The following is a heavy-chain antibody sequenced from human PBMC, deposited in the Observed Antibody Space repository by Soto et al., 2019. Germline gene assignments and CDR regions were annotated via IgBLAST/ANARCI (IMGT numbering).Heavy chain of an antibody. V-gene: IGHV3-30*03. CDR3: ARCPQRTRRVHWSFDF. CDR2: ISYDDVNK. Sequence: QVQLVESGGGVVQPGRSLGLSCAASGFTFNTYGMHWVRQAPGKGLEWVAAISYDDVNKYYADSVKGRFTISRDNSKNTIDRQKNSLKPGDTKGYNCARCPQRTRRVHWSFDFWGRGTLVAVSA. CDR1: GFTFNTYG. J-gene: IGHJ2*01. D-gene: IGHD2-2*01.